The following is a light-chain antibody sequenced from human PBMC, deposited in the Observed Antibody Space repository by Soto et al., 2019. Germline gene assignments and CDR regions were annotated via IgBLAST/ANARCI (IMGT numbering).Light chain of an antibody. CDR1: QGISKW. CDR3: QQYRSSLVT. V-gene: IGKV1-5*01. CDR2: DAS. J-gene: IGKJ1*01. Sequence: DIQMTQSPSTLSASAGDRVTITCRASQGISKWLAWYQQKPGKAPKLLIFDASGLQSGVPSRFSGSGFGTEFTLTISSLQPDDFATYYCQQYRSSLVTFGQGTKVE.